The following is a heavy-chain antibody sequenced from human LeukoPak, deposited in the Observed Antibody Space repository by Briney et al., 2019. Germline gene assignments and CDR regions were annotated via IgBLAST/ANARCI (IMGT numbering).Heavy chain of an antibody. D-gene: IGHD6-13*01. V-gene: IGHV3-30*03. Sequence: PGGSLRLSCAASGFTFSSYGMHWVRQAPGKGLEWVAVISYDGSNKYYADSVKGRFTISRDNSKNTLYLQMNSLRAEDTAVYYCATPIDSSSWSLDYSGQGTLVTVSS. CDR2: ISYDGSNK. CDR1: GFTFSSYG. CDR3: ATPIDSSSWSLDY. J-gene: IGHJ4*02.